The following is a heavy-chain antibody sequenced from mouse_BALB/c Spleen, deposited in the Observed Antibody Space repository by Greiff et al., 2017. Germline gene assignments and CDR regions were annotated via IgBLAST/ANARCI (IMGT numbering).Heavy chain of an antibody. D-gene: IGHD4-1*01. CDR3: ARSLNWDYWYFDV. CDR1: GFTFSSFG. J-gene: IGHJ1*01. CDR2: ISSGSSTI. V-gene: IGHV5-17*02. Sequence: EVHLVESGGGLVQPGGSRKLSCAASGFTFSSFGMHWVRQAPEKGLEWVAYISSGSSTIYYADTVKGRFTISRDNPKNTLFLQMTSLRSEDTAMYYCARSLNWDYWYFDVWGAGTTVTVSS.